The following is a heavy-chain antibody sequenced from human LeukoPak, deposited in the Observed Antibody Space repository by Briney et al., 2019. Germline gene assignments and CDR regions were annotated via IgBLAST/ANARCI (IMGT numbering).Heavy chain of an antibody. D-gene: IGHD3-9*01. CDR3: ARDFKNSYFEGSFDI. CDR2: ISGSGGST. J-gene: IGHJ3*02. V-gene: IGHV3-23*01. CDR1: GFTFSSYA. Sequence: GGSLRLSCAASGFTFSSYAMSWVRQAPGKGLEWVSAISGSGGSTYYADSVKGRFTISRDNSKNALYLQMNSLRAEDTAVYYCARDFKNSYFEGSFDIWGQGTMVTVSS.